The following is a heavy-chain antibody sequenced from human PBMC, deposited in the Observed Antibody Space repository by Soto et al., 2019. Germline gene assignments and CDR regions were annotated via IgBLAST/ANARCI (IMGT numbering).Heavy chain of an antibody. Sequence: SETLSLTCTVSGGSISSSSYYWGWIRQPPGKGLEWIGSIYYSGSTYYNPSLKSRVTISVDTSKNQFSLKLSSVTAADTAVYYCARHYDFWSGYYPGYFQHWGQGTLVTVSS. D-gene: IGHD3-3*01. CDR3: ARHYDFWSGYYPGYFQH. V-gene: IGHV4-39*01. CDR2: IYYSGST. J-gene: IGHJ1*01. CDR1: GGSISSSSYY.